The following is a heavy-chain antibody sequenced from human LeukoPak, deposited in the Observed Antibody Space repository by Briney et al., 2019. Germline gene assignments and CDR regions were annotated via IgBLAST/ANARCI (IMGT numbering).Heavy chain of an antibody. CDR3: ARNTIFGVVIMTPGYYYYMDV. D-gene: IGHD3-3*01. V-gene: IGHV3-74*01. CDR2: INTDGSST. Sequence: GGSLRLSCAASGFTFSSYWMHWVRQAPGKGLVWVSRINTDGSSTSYADSVKGRFTISRDNAKNTLYLQMNSLRAEDTAVYYCARNTIFGVVIMTPGYYYYMDVWGKGTTVTVSS. CDR1: GFTFSSYW. J-gene: IGHJ6*03.